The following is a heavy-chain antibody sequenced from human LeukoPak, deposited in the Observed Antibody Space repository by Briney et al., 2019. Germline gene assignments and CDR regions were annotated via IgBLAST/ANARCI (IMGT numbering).Heavy chain of an antibody. V-gene: IGHV3-23*01. CDR1: GFTFRSYA. CDR3: ARGEYYYDSSGYYRGFDY. CDR2: ISDSGGST. D-gene: IGHD3-22*01. Sequence: GGPLRLSCAASGFTFRSYAMSWVRQAPGKGLEWVSTISDSGGSTYYADSVKGRFTISRDNSKNTLHLQMNSLRAEDTAVYYCARGEYYYDSSGYYRGFDYWGQGTLVTVSS. J-gene: IGHJ4*02.